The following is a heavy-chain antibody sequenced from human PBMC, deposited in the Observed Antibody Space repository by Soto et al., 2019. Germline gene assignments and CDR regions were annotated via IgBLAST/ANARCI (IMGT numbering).Heavy chain of an antibody. D-gene: IGHD6-6*01. CDR1: GGTFSSYA. J-gene: IGHJ6*02. CDR2: IIPIFGTA. CDR3: ARGRLEYSSSSPRYVYPYYYGMDV. Sequence: QVQLVQSGAEVKKPGSSVKVSCKASGGTFSSYAISWVRQAPGQGLEWMGGIIPIFGTANYAQKFQGRVTITADDSTSTAYRELSSLRAEDTAVYYCARGRLEYSSSSPRYVYPYYYGMDVWGQGTTVTVSS. V-gene: IGHV1-69*01.